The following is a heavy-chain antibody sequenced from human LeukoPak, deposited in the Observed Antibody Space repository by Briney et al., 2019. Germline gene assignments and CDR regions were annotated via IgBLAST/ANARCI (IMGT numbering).Heavy chain of an antibody. D-gene: IGHD3-22*01. CDR3: ARDFETIVVTHGGVHAFDI. J-gene: IGHJ3*02. CDR1: GYTFTDYY. CDR2: INPSSGGT. Sequence: GASVKVCCKASGYTFTDYYIHWVRQAPGQGLEWMGWINPSSGGTKYAQKLQGRVTMTRDTSIRAAYMELSRLRSDDTAVYYCARDFETIVVTHGGVHAFDIWGQGTMVTVSS. V-gene: IGHV1-2*02.